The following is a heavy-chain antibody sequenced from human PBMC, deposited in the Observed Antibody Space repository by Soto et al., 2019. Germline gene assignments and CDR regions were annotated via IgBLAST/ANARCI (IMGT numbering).Heavy chain of an antibody. V-gene: IGHV4-31*03. CDR1: GDSISSGGFY. Sequence: SETLSLTCTVSGDSISSGGFYWSWIRQLPGKGLEWIGYIYYNGRTYYNPSLESRVAISVDTSKNQFSLKLSSMTAADTAIYYCASDALRFLEWPVLGTWGQGTLVTVSS. CDR3: ASDALRFLEWPVLGT. CDR2: IYYNGRT. J-gene: IGHJ5*02. D-gene: IGHD3-3*01.